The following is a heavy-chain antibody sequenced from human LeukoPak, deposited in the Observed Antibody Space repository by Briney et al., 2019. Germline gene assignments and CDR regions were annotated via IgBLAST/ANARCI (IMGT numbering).Heavy chain of an antibody. CDR1: GFTFSSYG. Sequence: GRSLRLSCAASGFTFSSYGMHWVRQAPGKGLEWVAVIWYDGSNKYYADSVKGRFTISRDNSKNTLYLQMNSLRAEDTAVCYCARDPNYDILTGYPYYYYYGMDVWGQGTTVTVSS. CDR3: ARDPNYDILTGYPYYYYYGMDV. J-gene: IGHJ6*02. CDR2: IWYDGSNK. D-gene: IGHD3-9*01. V-gene: IGHV3-33*01.